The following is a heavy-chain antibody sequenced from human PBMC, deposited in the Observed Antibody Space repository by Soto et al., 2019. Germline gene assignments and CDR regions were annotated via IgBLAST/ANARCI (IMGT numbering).Heavy chain of an antibody. CDR3: ARELAEAARSLDF. V-gene: IGHV4-4*07. CDR1: GGSFSSYY. D-gene: IGHD6-6*01. CDR2: IYTSGIT. J-gene: IGHJ4*02. Sequence: ASETLSLTCTVSGGSFSSYYWSWIRQPAGKGLGWIGRIYTSGITNYNPSLKSRVTMSVDTSSKQFSLNMTSATAADTAVYFCARELAEAARSLDFWGLGTLVTVSS.